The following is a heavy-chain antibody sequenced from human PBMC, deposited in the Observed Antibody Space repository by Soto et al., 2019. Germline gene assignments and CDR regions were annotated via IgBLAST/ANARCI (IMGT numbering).Heavy chain of an antibody. Sequence: SETLSLTCTVSGDSIGTTHSYWAWIRQSPGKGLEWIGNIHYSGSTYYMPALRSRVTLSVDTSKNQFSLRLTSVTAEDTAVYYCARHEGNGNVWPLDYWGQGILVTVSS. CDR3: ARHEGNGNVWPLDY. V-gene: IGHV4-39*01. CDR2: IHYSGST. D-gene: IGHD2-8*01. J-gene: IGHJ4*02. CDR1: GDSIGTTHSY.